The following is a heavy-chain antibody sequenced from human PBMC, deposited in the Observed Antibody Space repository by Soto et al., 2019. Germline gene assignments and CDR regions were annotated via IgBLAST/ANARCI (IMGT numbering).Heavy chain of an antibody. V-gene: IGHV4-4*07. CDR1: VDSISTYY. Sequence: SETLSLTCTVSVDSISTYYWSWIRRPAGNGLEWIGRIDASGNTNYNPSLKSRVTMSADTSKKQFSLKLTSVTAADTAVYYCARYSNNWFQTEGMDVWGQGTTVTVSS. CDR3: ARYSNNWFQTEGMDV. CDR2: IDASGNT. J-gene: IGHJ6*02. D-gene: IGHD1-20*01.